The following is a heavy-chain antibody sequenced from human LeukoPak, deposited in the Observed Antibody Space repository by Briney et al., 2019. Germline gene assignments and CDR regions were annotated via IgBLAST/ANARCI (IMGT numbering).Heavy chain of an antibody. CDR1: GFTFSSYG. D-gene: IGHD6-13*01. J-gene: IGHJ6*03. CDR2: IWYGGSNK. V-gene: IGHV3-30*02. Sequence: GGSLRLSCAASGFTFSSYGMHWVRQAPGKGLEWVAVIWYGGSNKYYADSVKGRFTISRDNSKNTLYLQMNSLRAEDTAVYYCAKDGIAAAGMSSYYYYYYMDVWGKGTTVTVSS. CDR3: AKDGIAAAGMSSYYYYYYMDV.